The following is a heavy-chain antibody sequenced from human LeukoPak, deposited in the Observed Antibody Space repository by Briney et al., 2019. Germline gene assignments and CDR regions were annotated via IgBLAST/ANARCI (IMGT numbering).Heavy chain of an antibody. D-gene: IGHD6-13*01. V-gene: IGHV4-39*07. Sequence: SETLSLTCTVSGGSISSSSYYWGWIRQPPGKGLEWIGSIYYSGSTYYNPSLKSRVTISVDTSKNQFSLKLSSVTAADTAVYCSTQSANSEAAAGKANWFDPWGQGTRVSVST. J-gene: IGHJ5*02. CDR1: GGSISSSSYY. CDR3: TQSANSEAAAGKANWFDP. CDR2: IYYSGST.